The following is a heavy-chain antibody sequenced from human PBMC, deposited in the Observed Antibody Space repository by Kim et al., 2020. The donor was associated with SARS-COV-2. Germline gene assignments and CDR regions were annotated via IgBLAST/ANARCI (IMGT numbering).Heavy chain of an antibody. J-gene: IGHJ6*02. CDR1: GYTFTTYG. Sequence: ASVKVSCKASGYTFTTYGLSWVRQAPGQGLECMGWISTYNGNTNYAQKLQGRVTMTTDTSTSTAYMELRSLRSDDTAVYYCARDRKVGPRDLGYQYYYAMDVWGQGATVAVSS. CDR3: ARDRKVGPRDLGYQYYYAMDV. D-gene: IGHD1-26*01. V-gene: IGHV1-18*01. CDR2: ISTYNGNT.